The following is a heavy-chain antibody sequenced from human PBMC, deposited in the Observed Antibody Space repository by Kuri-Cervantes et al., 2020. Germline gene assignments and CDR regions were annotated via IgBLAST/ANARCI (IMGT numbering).Heavy chain of an antibody. D-gene: IGHD1-14*01. CDR1: GFTFSSYG. CDR3: SRKKYRGPFDY. V-gene: IGHV3-33*01. Sequence: GESLKISCAASGFTFSSYGMHWVRQAPGKGLEWVAVIWYDESNKYYADSVKDCFTISRDNSKSPLYLQMNSLRAEDTAVYYCSRKKYRGPFDYWGQGTPVTVSS. CDR2: IWYDESNK. J-gene: IGHJ4*02.